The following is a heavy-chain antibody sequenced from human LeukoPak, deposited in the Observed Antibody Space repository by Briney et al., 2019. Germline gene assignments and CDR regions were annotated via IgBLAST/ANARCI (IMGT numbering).Heavy chain of an antibody. Sequence: PSETLSLTCTVSGGSISSYYWSWIRQPAGKGLEWIGRIYTSESTNYNPSLKSRVTMSVDTSKNQFSLKLSSVTAADTAVYYCARELRDGYNTGDNAFDIWGQGTMVTVSS. J-gene: IGHJ3*02. CDR2: IYTSEST. CDR1: GGSISSYY. CDR3: ARELRDGYNTGDNAFDI. D-gene: IGHD5-24*01. V-gene: IGHV4-4*07.